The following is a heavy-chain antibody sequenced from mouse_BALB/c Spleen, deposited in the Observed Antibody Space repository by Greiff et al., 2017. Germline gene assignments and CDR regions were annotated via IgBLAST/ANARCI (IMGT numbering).Heavy chain of an antibody. Sequence: QVQLQQPGSVLVRLGASVKLSCKASGYTFTSSWMHWAKQRPGQGLEWIGEIHPNSGNTNYNEKFKGKATLTVDTSSSTAYVDLSSLTSEDSAVYYCARRILYYGYDDGAWFAYWGQGTLVTVSA. CDR3: ARRILYYGYDDGAWFAY. CDR1: GYTFTSSW. J-gene: IGHJ3*01. V-gene: IGHV1S130*01. D-gene: IGHD2-2*01. CDR2: IHPNSGNT.